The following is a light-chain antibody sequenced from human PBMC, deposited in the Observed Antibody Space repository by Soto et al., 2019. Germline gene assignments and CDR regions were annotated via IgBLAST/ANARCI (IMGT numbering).Light chain of an antibody. CDR3: REALQTPPT. CDR2: LGS. Sequence: EVSQSPLSLPVTPGAPASISCRSSQSLLDSNGNNYLDWYLQKPGQSPQLLIYLGSNRASWVPGRLRGSGSGRVFTPEISRVQAEDVGFYSFREALQTPPTFGPGTQVDI. J-gene: IGKJ3*01. CDR1: QSLLDSNGNNY. V-gene: IGKV2-28*01.